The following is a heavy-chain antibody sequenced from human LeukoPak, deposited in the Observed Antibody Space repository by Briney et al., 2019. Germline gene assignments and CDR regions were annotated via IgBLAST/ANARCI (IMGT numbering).Heavy chain of an antibody. D-gene: IGHD3-16*01. J-gene: IGHJ4*02. CDR3: ARERGGSWYFDY. CDR1: GGSISSSSYY. Sequence: PSETLSLTCTVSGGSISSSSYYWGWIRQPPGKGLEWIGSIYYSGSTYYNPSLKSRVTISVDTSKNQFSLKLSSVTAADTAVYYCARERGGSWYFDYWGQGTLVTVSS. CDR2: IYYSGST. V-gene: IGHV4-39*07.